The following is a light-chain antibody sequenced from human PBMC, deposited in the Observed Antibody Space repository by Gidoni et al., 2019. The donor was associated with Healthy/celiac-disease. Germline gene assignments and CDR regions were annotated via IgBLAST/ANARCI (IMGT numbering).Light chain of an antibody. Sequence: EIVLTQSPATLSLSPGERATLSCRASQSVSSYLAWYQQKPSQAPRLLIYDASNRATGIPARFSGSASGADFTLTISSLEPEDFAVYYCQQRSNWPLTFGGXTKVEIK. J-gene: IGKJ4*01. CDR2: DAS. CDR3: QQRSNWPLT. CDR1: QSVSSY. V-gene: IGKV3-11*01.